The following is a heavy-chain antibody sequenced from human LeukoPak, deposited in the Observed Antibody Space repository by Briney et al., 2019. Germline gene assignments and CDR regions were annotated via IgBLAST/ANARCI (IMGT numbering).Heavy chain of an antibody. V-gene: IGHV4-34*01. Sequence: SETLSLTCAVYGGSFSGYYWSWSHQPPGKGLEWIGEINHSGSTNYNQSLESRVAISVDTSKNQFSLKLSSVTAADTAVYYCARYETYYYDSSGYYLFDYWGQGTLVTVSS. CDR1: GGSFSGYY. J-gene: IGHJ4*02. D-gene: IGHD3-22*01. CDR2: INHSGST. CDR3: ARYETYYYDSSGYYLFDY.